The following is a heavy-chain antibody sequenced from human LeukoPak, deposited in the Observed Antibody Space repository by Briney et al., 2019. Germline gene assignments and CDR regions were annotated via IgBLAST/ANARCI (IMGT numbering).Heavy chain of an antibody. CDR1: GGSISSGDYY. V-gene: IGHV4-30-4*01. J-gene: IGHJ3*02. CDR3: ASVDYYYDSSGLREDAFDI. CDR2: IYYSGSP. Sequence: PSQTLSLTCTVSGGSISSGDYYWSWIRQPPGKGLGWIGYIYYSGSPYYNPSLKSRVTISVDTSKNQFSLKLSSVTAADTAVYYCASVDYYYDSSGLREDAFDIWGQGTMVTVSS. D-gene: IGHD3-22*01.